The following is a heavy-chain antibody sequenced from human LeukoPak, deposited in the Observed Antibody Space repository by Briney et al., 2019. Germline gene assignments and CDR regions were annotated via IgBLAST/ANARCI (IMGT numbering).Heavy chain of an antibody. D-gene: IGHD1-26*01. V-gene: IGHV3-48*01. J-gene: IGHJ5*02. CDR3: ARDEAYSGTYATT. CDR1: GFPFSSYS. Sequence: GGSLRLSCAASGFPFSSYSMNWVRPAPGKGLEWLSYISSSSSTLFYADSVKGRFTISRDNAKNSLYLQMNSLKAEDTAIYYCARDEAYSGTYATTWGQGTLVTVSS. CDR2: ISSSSSTL.